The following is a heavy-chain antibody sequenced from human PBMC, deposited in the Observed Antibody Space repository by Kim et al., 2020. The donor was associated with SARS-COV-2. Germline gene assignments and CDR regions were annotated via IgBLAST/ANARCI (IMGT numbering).Heavy chain of an antibody. V-gene: IGHV3-15*01. CDR2: IKSKTDDGTT. Sequence: GGSLRLSCAASGFTFSNAWMSWVRQAPGKGLEWVGRIKSKTDDGTTDYAAPVKGRFTISRDDSKNTLYLQMNSLKTEDTAVYYCTTDMIVVGYFDLWGRGTLVTVSS. D-gene: IGHD3-22*01. J-gene: IGHJ2*01. CDR3: TTDMIVVGYFDL. CDR1: GFTFSNAW.